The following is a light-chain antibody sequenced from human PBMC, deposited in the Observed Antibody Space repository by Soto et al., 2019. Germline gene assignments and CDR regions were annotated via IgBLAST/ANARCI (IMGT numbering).Light chain of an antibody. CDR2: GEA. V-gene: IGKV3-15*01. CDR1: QSVSSN. J-gene: IGKJ1*01. Sequence: IVMTQSPDTLCVSQGARATLPCRASQSVSSNVAWYHQKPGQAPRLLIYGEATRATGIPARFIGSGSGTEFTLTISSLQSEDFGVYYGQQYNNWRPWTFGQGTKVDIK. CDR3: QQYNNWRPWT.